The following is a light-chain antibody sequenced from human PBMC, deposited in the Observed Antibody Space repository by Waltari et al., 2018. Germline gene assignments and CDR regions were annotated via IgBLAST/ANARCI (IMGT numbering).Light chain of an antibody. Sequence: QSALTQPASVSGSPGQSIPISSIGVSTDVDRYGLVSWYQHHPDKAPKLLIYDDIKRPSGVSDRFSGSRSGNTASLTISGLQAEDEADYFCSSYAGDRTWVFGGGTKLSVL. CDR1: STDVDRYGL. V-gene: IGLV2-23*01. CDR3: SSYAGDRTWV. J-gene: IGLJ3*02. CDR2: DDI.